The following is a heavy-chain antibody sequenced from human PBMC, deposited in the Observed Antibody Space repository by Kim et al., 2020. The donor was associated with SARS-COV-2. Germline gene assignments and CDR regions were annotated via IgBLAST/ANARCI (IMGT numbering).Heavy chain of an antibody. Sequence: GGSLRLSCEASGFNFIDYYMTWIRQAPGKGLEWLSFISSTGRHTNYADSVKGLFTISRDNAKNSVDLQMDSLRGEDTAVYYCARGSYAGDWHLDYWGQGTLVTVSS. V-gene: IGHV3-11*05. CDR1: GFNFIDYY. CDR3: ARGSYAGDWHLDY. CDR2: ISSTGRHT. J-gene: IGHJ4*02. D-gene: IGHD2-21*02.